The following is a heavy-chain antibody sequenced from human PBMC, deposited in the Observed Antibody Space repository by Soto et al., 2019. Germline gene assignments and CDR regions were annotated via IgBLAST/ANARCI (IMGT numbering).Heavy chain of an antibody. CDR1: GGTFSSYD. J-gene: IGHJ5*02. Sequence: QVQLVQCGAEVKKPGSSVEVSCKASGGTFSSYDISWVRQAPGEGIEWMGGIIPIFGTANYAQTFQGRVTITADELTSTAYMELSRQRSEDSVVYDCASRLRFSTWIHLHPWGRGTLVTVSS. V-gene: IGHV1-69*01. D-gene: IGHD5-18*01. CDR2: IIPIFGTA. CDR3: ASRLRFSTWIHLHP.